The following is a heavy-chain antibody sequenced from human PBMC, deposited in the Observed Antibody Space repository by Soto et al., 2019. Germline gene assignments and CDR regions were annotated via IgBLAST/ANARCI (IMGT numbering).Heavy chain of an antibody. J-gene: IGHJ4*02. V-gene: IGHV4-61*01. Sequence: SETLSLTCTVSGGSVSSGSYYWSWIRQPPGKGLEWIGYIYYSGGTNYNPSLKSRVTISVDTSKNQFSLKLSSVTAADTAVYYCARAILLMYSGSYPYFDYWGRGTLVTVSS. CDR1: GGSVSSGSYY. CDR3: ARAILLMYSGSYPYFDY. D-gene: IGHD1-26*01. CDR2: IYYSGGT.